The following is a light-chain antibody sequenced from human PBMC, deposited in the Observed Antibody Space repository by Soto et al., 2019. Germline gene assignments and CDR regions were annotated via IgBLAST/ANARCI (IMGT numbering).Light chain of an antibody. CDR3: SSYTSRSTRV. CDR2: EVT. CDR1: SSDVGGYNF. Sequence: SALTQPASVSGSPGQSITISCTGTSSDVGGYNFVSWYQQHPGKAPKLMIYEVTYRPSGVSNRFSGSKSGSTASLTISGVRAEDEADYYCSSYTSRSTRVFGTGTKLTVL. J-gene: IGLJ1*01. V-gene: IGLV2-14*01.